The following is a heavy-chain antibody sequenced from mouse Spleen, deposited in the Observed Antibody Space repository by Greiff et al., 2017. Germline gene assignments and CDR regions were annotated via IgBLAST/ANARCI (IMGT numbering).Heavy chain of an antibody. D-gene: IGHD2-4*01. CDR2: ISTYYGDA. J-gene: IGHJ4*01. V-gene: IGHV1S137*01. CDR3: ARGITDYAMDY. Sequence: VQLQQSGAELVRPGVSVKISCKGSGYTFPDYAMHWVKQSHAKSLEWIGVISTYYGDASYNQKFKGKATMTVDESSSTAYMELARLTSEDSAIYYCARGITDYAMDYWGQGTSVTVSS. CDR1: GYTFPDYA.